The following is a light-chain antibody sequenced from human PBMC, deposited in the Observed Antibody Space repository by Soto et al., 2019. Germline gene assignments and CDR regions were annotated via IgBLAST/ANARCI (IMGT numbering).Light chain of an antibody. V-gene: IGKV1-5*03. CDR1: QSISSY. CDR3: QQYNSYPWT. CDR2: KAS. Sequence: DIQMTQSPSSLSASVGDRVTITCRASQSISSYLNWYQQKPGKAPKGLIHKASTLESGAPSRFSGSGSGTEFTLTISSLQPDDFATYYRQQYNSYPWTFGQGTKVDI. J-gene: IGKJ1*01.